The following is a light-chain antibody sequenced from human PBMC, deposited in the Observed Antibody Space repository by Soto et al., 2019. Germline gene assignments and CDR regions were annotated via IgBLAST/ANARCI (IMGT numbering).Light chain of an antibody. CDR1: QSVSSN. V-gene: IGKV3-15*01. J-gene: IGKJ1*01. CDR2: GAS. Sequence: EIVMTQSPATLSVSPGERATLSCRASQSVSSNLAWYQQKPGQAPRLLIYGASTRATGIPDRFSGSGSGTEFTLTISSLQSEDFAVYYCQKYNNWPPWTFGQGTNVDIK. CDR3: QKYNNWPPWT.